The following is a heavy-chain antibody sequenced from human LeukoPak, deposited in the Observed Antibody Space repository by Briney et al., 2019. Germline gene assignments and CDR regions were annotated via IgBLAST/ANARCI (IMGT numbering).Heavy chain of an antibody. D-gene: IGHD3-22*01. Sequence: GGSLRLSCAASGFTFSSYGMHWVRQAPGKGLEWVSVISYDGSNKYYADSVKGRFTISRDNSKNTLYLQMNSLRAEDTAVYYCAKAATIVVVIGPFDYWGQGTLVTVSS. CDR1: GFTFSSYG. J-gene: IGHJ4*02. CDR3: AKAATIVVVIGPFDY. V-gene: IGHV3-30*18. CDR2: ISYDGSNK.